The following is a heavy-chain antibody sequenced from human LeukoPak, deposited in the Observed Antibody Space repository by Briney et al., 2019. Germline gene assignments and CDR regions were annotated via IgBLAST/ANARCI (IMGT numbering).Heavy chain of an antibody. CDR1: GFTFSSFW. CDR2: I. J-gene: IGHJ6*03. D-gene: IGHD2-15*01. CDR3: ARVLRYCSGGNCYSGGLGYMDV. V-gene: IGHV3-7*03. Sequence: GGSLRLSCAASGFTFSSFWMSWVRQAPGKGLEWVSSIKGRFTISRDNAKNSLFLQMNSLRAEDTAVYYCARVLRYCSGGNCYSGGLGYMDVWGKGTTVTISS.